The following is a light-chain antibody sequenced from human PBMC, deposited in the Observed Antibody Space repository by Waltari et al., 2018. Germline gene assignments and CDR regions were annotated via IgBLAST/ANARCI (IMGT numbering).Light chain of an antibody. J-gene: IGLJ3*02. Sequence: QSALTQPASVSGSPGQSITIPCTGTSSDVGGYTFVSWYQQHPGRAPKLIIYEVSNRPSGISNRFSGSKSGNTASLTISGLQAEDEADYYCSSYTRSTTLMFGGGTKLTVL. V-gene: IGLV2-14*01. CDR2: EVS. CDR3: SSYTRSTTLM. CDR1: SSDVGGYTF.